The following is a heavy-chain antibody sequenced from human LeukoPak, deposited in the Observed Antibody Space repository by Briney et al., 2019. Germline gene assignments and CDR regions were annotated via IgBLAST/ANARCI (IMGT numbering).Heavy chain of an antibody. V-gene: IGHV4-61*02. CDR1: GGSISSGSYY. D-gene: IGHD3-22*01. J-gene: IGHJ5*02. CDR3: ARDPAYYDSSGYQP. Sequence: SETLSLTCTVSGGSISSGSYYWSWIRQPAGKGLEWIGRIYTSGSTNYNPSLKSRVTISVDTSKNQFSLKLSSVTAADTAVYYCARDPAYYDSSGYQPWGQGTLVTVSS. CDR2: IYTSGST.